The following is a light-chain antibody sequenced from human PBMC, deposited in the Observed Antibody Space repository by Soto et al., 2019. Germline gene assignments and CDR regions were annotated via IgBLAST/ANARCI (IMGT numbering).Light chain of an antibody. CDR3: CSYAGSSTVV. CDR2: EVS. J-gene: IGLJ2*01. V-gene: IGLV2-23*02. CDR1: SSDVGSYNL. Sequence: QSALTQPASVSGSPGQSITISCTGTSSDVGSYNLVSWYQQHPGKAPKLMIYEVSKRPSGVSNRFSGSKSGNTASLTISGLRAEDGADYYCCSYAGSSTVVFGGGTKVTVL.